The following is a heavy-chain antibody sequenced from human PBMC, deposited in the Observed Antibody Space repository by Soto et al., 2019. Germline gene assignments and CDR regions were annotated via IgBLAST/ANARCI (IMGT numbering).Heavy chain of an antibody. CDR1: GFTFTSYY. J-gene: IGHJ4*02. V-gene: IGHV1-18*04. Sequence: ASVKVSCKASGFTFTSYYMHLVRRAPGQRLEWMGWISAYNGNTNYAQKLQGRVTMTTDTSTSTAYMELRSLRSDDTAVYYCARGIAVAGFDYWGQGTLVTVSS. D-gene: IGHD6-19*01. CDR2: ISAYNGNT. CDR3: ARGIAVAGFDY.